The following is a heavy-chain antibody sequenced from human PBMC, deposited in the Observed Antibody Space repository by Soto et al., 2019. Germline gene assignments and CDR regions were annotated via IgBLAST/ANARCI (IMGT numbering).Heavy chain of an antibody. V-gene: IGHV3-33*01. D-gene: IGHD2-2*01. CDR3: ARDGCSSTSCYYYYYYGMDV. CDR2: IWYDGSNK. CDR1: GFTFSSYG. J-gene: IGHJ6*02. Sequence: GGSLRLSCAASGFTFSSYGMHWVRQAPGNGLEWVAVIWYDGSNKYYADSVKGRFTISRDNSKNTLYLQMNSLRAEDTAVYYCARDGCSSTSCYYYYYYGMDVWGQGTTVTVSS.